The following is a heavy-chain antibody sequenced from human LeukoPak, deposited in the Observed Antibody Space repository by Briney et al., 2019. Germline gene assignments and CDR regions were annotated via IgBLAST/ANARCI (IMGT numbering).Heavy chain of an antibody. CDR1: GYTFTSYD. D-gene: IGHD6-19*01. CDR3: ARVSPDSSGWPYYYYYCGMDV. V-gene: IGHV1-8*01. CDR2: MNPNSGNT. Sequence: GASVKVSCKASGYTFTSYDINWVRQATGQGLEWMGWMNPNSGNTGYAQKFQGRVTMTRNTSISTAYMELSSLRSEDTAVYYCARVSPDSSGWPYYYYYCGMDVWGQGTTVTVSS. J-gene: IGHJ6*02.